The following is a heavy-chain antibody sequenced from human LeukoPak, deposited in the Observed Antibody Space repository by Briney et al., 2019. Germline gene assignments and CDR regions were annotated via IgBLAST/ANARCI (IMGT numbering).Heavy chain of an antibody. D-gene: IGHD2-15*01. J-gene: IGHJ5*02. Sequence: PSETLSLTCTVSGCSISDYYWSWIRQPPGKGLEWIGYIYYSGSSNYNPSLKSRVTISVDTSKNQFSLNLNSVTAADTAMYYCARGRDCSGDICYNNWFALWGQGTLVTVSS. CDR2: IYYSGSS. CDR1: GCSISDYY. V-gene: IGHV4-59*01. CDR3: ARGRDCSGDICYNNWFAL.